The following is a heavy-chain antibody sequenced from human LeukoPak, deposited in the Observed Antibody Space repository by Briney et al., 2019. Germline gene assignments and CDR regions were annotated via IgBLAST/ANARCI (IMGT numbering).Heavy chain of an antibody. CDR2: IKEDGSEK. V-gene: IGHV3-7*01. Sequence: GGSLRLSCAASGFRFSSYSLTWVRQAPGKGLEWVANIKEDGSEKYYVDSVKGRFTVSRDSAKISLFLQMNSPRDEDTASYYCARAAGVYCKSETGHRRGLYFDYWGQGTLVTVSS. J-gene: IGHJ4*02. CDR1: GFRFSSYS. D-gene: IGHD2/OR15-2a*01. CDR3: ARAAGVYCKSETGHRRGLYFDY.